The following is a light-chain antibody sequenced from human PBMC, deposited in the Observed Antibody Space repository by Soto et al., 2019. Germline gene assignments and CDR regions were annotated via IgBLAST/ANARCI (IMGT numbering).Light chain of an antibody. CDR2: DVS. J-gene: IGLJ1*01. CDR1: SSDVGAYNY. V-gene: IGLV2-14*01. CDR3: SSYTSTSTLHV. Sequence: QSVLTQPASVSGSPGQSITITCTGTSSDVGAYNYVSWYQQHPGKAPKLMIYDVSNRPSGVSNRFSGSKSGNTASLTISGLQAEDEAHYYCSSYTSTSTLHVFGTGTKLTVL.